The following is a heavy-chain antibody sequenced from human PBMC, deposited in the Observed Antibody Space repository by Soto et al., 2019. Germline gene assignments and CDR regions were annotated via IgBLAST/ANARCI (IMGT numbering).Heavy chain of an antibody. CDR3: GRHLFSDV. Sequence: SETLSLTCSVSGGSISSYYWNWIRQPTGKGLEWIGYFSYTGTTNYNPSLKSRITISADTSKNQFFLKLTSVTAADTAVYYCGRHLFSDVWGQGTTVT. V-gene: IGHV4-59*08. CDR2: FSYTGTT. CDR1: GGSISSYY. J-gene: IGHJ6*02.